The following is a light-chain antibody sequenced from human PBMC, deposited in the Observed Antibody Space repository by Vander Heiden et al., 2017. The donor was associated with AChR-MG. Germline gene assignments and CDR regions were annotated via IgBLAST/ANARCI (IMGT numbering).Light chain of an antibody. V-gene: IGKV3-20*01. CDR1: QSVDSRF. CDR3: QQYGASLFT. CDR2: GTS. Sequence: PGTLSLSPGERATLSCRASQSVDSRFLAWHQQKPGKAPRLLIYGTSNRATGIPDRFSGRGSGTDFTLTISRLEPEDFAVYYCQQYGASLFTFGPGTKVDIK. J-gene: IGKJ3*01.